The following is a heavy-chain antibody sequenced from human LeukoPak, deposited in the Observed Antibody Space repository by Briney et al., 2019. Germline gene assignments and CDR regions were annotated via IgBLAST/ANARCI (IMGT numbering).Heavy chain of an antibody. V-gene: IGHV3-20*04. CDR3: ARGFRNGPFDC. Sequence: PGGSLRLSCEGSGFTLDDYGMSWVRQPPGKGLEWVSGINRNGGSTDYADSVKGRFTISRDNAKNSHFLQMSSLRVDDTALYYCARGFRNGPFDCWGQGTLVTVSS. CDR2: INRNGGST. J-gene: IGHJ4*02. D-gene: IGHD2-8*01. CDR1: GFTLDDYG.